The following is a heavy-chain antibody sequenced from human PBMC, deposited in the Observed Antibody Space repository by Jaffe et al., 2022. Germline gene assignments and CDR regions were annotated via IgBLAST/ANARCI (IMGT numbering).Heavy chain of an antibody. CDR2: ISGNGGDI. CDR3: ATTARLLDT. V-gene: IGHV3-11*01. D-gene: IGHD6-6*01. Sequence: QVHLVESGGGLVRPGGSLRLSCEASGFIFSGYMNWIRQAPGKGLEYISYISGNGGDIIYADSVKGRFTISRDNAKNSLYLQMNNLRAEDTAMYYCATTARLLDTWGQGTLVTVSS. J-gene: IGHJ5*02. CDR1: GFIFSGY.